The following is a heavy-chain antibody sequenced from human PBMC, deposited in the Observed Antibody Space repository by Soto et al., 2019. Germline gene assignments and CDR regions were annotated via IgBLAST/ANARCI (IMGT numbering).Heavy chain of an antibody. CDR1: GFTFTDYG. CDR3: AKDTYYHDSSGYYVFDY. Sequence: QVQLVESGGGVVQPGRSLRLSCADSGFTFTDYGMHWVRQAPGKGLEWVAVISYDGSNKNYADSVKVRFTISRDNSKNTLYLQMNSLRAEDTAVYYCAKDTYYHDSSGYYVFDYWGQGTLVTVSS. CDR2: ISYDGSNK. J-gene: IGHJ4*02. D-gene: IGHD3-22*01. V-gene: IGHV3-30*18.